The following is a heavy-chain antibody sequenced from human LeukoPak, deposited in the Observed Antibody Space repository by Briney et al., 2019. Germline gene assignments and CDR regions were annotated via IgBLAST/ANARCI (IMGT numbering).Heavy chain of an antibody. D-gene: IGHD6-13*01. CDR2: ISGSGGST. J-gene: IGHJ3*02. CDR1: GFTFSSYW. V-gene: IGHV3-23*01. CDR3: AKQGRGIAAAQLFDI. Sequence: GGSLRLSCAASGFTFSSYWMSGVRQAPGKGLEWVSPISGSGGSTYYADSVKGRFTISRDNSKNTLYLQMNSLRAEDTAVYYCAKQGRGIAAAQLFDIWGQGTMVTVSS.